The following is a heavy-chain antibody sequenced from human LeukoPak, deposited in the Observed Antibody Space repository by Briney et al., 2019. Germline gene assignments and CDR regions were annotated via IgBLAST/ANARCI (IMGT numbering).Heavy chain of an antibody. J-gene: IGHJ4*02. CDR2: NIPIFGTA. CDR3: ARAGSYCSGGSCYAY. Sequence: ASVKVSCKASGGTFSSYAISWVRQAPGQGLEWMGGNIPIFGTANYAQKFQGRVTITADESTSTAYMELSSLRSEDTAVYYCARAGSYCSGGSCYAYWGQGTLVTVSS. CDR1: GGTFSSYA. D-gene: IGHD2-15*01. V-gene: IGHV1-69*13.